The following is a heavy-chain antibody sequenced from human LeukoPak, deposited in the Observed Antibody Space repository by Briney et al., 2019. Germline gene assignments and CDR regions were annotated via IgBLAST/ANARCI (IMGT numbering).Heavy chain of an antibody. Sequence: GGSLRLSCAASGFTFSSYVTSWVRQAPGKGLEWVSAISGSGGSTYYADSVKGRFTISRDNSKNTLYLQMNSLRAEDTAVYYCAKEVSGSYSPFDYWGQGTLVTVSS. D-gene: IGHD3-10*01. CDR2: ISGSGGST. J-gene: IGHJ4*02. CDR1: GFTFSSYV. CDR3: AKEVSGSYSPFDY. V-gene: IGHV3-23*01.